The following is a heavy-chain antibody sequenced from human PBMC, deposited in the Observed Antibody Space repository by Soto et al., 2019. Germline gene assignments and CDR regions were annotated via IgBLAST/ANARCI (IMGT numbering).Heavy chain of an antibody. CDR2: ISSSSSYT. CDR1: GFTFSDYY. J-gene: IGHJ4*02. Sequence: PGGSLRLSCAASGFTFSDYYMSWIRQAPGKGLEWVSYISSSSSYTNYADSVKGRFTISRDNAKNSLYLQMNSLRAEDTAVYYCARDFHYYDSSGYYGPQPVVDYWGQGTLVTVSS. D-gene: IGHD3-22*01. V-gene: IGHV3-11*06. CDR3: ARDFHYYDSSGYYGPQPVVDY.